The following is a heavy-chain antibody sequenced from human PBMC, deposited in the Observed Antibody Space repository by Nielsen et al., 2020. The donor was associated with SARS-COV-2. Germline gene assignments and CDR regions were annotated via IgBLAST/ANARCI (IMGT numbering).Heavy chain of an antibody. CDR3: ARDVGGWFDP. CDR1: GGSISSYY. D-gene: IGHD4-23*01. J-gene: IGHJ5*02. V-gene: IGHV4-59*12. Sequence: GSLRLSCTVSGGSISSYYWSWIRQPPGKGLEWIGYIYYSGSTNYNPSLKSRVTISVDTSKNQFSLKLRSVTAADTAVYYCARDVGGWFDPWGQGTLVTVSS. CDR2: IYYSGST.